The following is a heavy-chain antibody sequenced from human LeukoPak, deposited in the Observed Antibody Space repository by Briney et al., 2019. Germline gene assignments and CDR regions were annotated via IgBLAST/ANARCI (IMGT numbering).Heavy chain of an antibody. Sequence: GGSLRLSCAASGFTFSSYGMHWVRQAPGKGLEWVAFIRYDGSNKYYADSVKGRFTISRDNSKNTLYLQMNSLRAEDTAVYYCAKDFGYDSSGYLGYWGQGTLVTVSS. D-gene: IGHD3-22*01. CDR3: AKDFGYDSSGYLGY. CDR2: IRYDGSNK. CDR1: GFTFSSYG. J-gene: IGHJ4*02. V-gene: IGHV3-30*02.